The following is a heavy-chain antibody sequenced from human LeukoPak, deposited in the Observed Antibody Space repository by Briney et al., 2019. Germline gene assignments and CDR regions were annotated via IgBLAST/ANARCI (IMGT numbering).Heavy chain of an antibody. CDR2: IHYSGNT. CDR1: DDSINSYY. J-gene: IGHJ4*02. Sequence: PSETLSLTCTVSDDSINSYYWNWIRQPPGKRLEWIGYIHYSGNTNYNPFLKGRLTISVDTSKNQFSLRLNSVTAADTAVYYCARGHPGDYWGQGTLVTVSS. D-gene: IGHD3-10*01. V-gene: IGHV4-59*01. CDR3: ARGHPGDY.